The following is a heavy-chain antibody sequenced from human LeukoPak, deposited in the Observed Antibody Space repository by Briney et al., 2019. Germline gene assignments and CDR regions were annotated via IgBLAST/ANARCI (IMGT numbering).Heavy chain of an antibody. V-gene: IGHV4-39*01. CDR2: IYYSGST. J-gene: IGHJ4*02. D-gene: IGHD3-10*01. CDR1: GGSISSSIYY. Sequence: SETLSLTCTVSGGSISSSIYYWGWIRQPPGKGLEWIGSIYYSGSTYYNPSLKSRVTISVDTSKNQFSVNLSSVTAADTAVYYCASPGELGSGVYWGQGTLVTVSS. CDR3: ASPGELGSGVY.